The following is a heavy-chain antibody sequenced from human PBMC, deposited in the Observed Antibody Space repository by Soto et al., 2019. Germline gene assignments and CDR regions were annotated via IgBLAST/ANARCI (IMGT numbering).Heavy chain of an antibody. CDR3: ARDLGSGSYTAYYYGMDV. V-gene: IGHV3-33*01. CDR2: IWYDGSNK. CDR1: GFTFSSYG. D-gene: IGHD3-10*01. J-gene: IGHJ6*02. Sequence: GGSLRLSCAASGFTFSSYGMHWVRQAPGKGLEWVAVIWYDGSNKYYVDSVKGRFTISRDNSKNTLYLQMNSLRAEDTAVYYCARDLGSGSYTAYYYGMDVWGQGTTVTVSS.